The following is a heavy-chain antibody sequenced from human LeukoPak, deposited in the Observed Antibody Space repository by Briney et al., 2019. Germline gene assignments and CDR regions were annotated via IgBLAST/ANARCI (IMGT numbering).Heavy chain of an antibody. CDR3: ARHDSGSYYYYYYGMDV. CDR1: GYTFTSYD. D-gene: IGHD1-26*01. J-gene: IGHJ6*01. Sequence: ASVKVSCKASGYTFTSYDINWVRQATGQGLEWMGWMNPNSGNTGYAQKFQGRVTMTRNTSISTAYMELSSLRSEDTAVYYCARHDSGSYYYYYYGMDVWGQGTTVTVSS. CDR2: MNPNSGNT. V-gene: IGHV1-8*01.